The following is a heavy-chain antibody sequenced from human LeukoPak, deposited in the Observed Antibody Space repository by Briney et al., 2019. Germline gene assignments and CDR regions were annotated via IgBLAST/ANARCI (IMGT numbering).Heavy chain of an antibody. V-gene: IGHV3-30-3*01. CDR1: GFTFSSYA. CDR2: ISYDGSNK. D-gene: IGHD3-22*01. CDR3: ARGTTMLVVVYYSDAFDI. J-gene: IGHJ3*02. Sequence: GGSLRLSCAASGFTFSSYAMHWVRQAPGKGLEWVAVISYDGSNKYYADSVKGRFTISRDNSKNTLYLQMNSLRAEDTAVYYCARGTTMLVVVYYSDAFDIWGQGTMVTVSS.